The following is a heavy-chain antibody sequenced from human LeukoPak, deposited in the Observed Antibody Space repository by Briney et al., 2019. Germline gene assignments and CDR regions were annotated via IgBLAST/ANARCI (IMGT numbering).Heavy chain of an antibody. Sequence: PGGSLRLSCAASGFTFSSYSVNWVRQAPGKGLEWVSSISSSSNYIYYADSVKGRFTISRDNAKNSLYLQMNSLRAEDTAVYYCAKLRCSSTSCYYYYYYYMDVWGKGTTVTVSS. V-gene: IGHV3-21*01. D-gene: IGHD2-2*01. CDR3: AKLRCSSTSCYYYYYYYMDV. CDR2: ISSSSNYI. J-gene: IGHJ6*03. CDR1: GFTFSSYS.